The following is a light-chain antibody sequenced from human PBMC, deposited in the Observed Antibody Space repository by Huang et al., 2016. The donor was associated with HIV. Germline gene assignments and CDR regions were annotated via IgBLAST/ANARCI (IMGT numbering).Light chain of an antibody. Sequence: EIKMTQSPATLSVSPGGRVTLSCRASQNVRNNLAWYQQKTGPATRLLIYDTSTRASGIPARFSGSGSGTEFTLTISGLQSEDFAIYYCQQYDKWPPGLTFGGGTKVEI. CDR2: DTS. J-gene: IGKJ4*01. V-gene: IGKV3D-15*01. CDR1: QNVRNN. CDR3: QQYDKWPPGLT.